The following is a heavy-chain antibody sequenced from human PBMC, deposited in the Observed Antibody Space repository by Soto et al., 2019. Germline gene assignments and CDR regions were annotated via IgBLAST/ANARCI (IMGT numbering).Heavy chain of an antibody. J-gene: IGHJ4*02. CDR1: GYTFTSYG. CDR3: ARDRLPGSYYYDSSVVGY. V-gene: IGHV1-18*01. D-gene: IGHD3-22*01. Sequence: SVKGSCKGSGYTFTSYGISWVRQAPGQGLEWMGWISAYNGNTNYAQKLQGRVTMTTDTSTSTAYMELRSLRSDDTAVYYCARDRLPGSYYYDSSVVGYWGQGTLVTVSS. CDR2: ISAYNGNT.